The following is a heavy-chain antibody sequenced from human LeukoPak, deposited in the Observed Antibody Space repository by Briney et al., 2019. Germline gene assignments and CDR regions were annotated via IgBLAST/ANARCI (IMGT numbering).Heavy chain of an antibody. J-gene: IGHJ3*02. CDR2: ISYDGSNK. D-gene: IGHD3-10*01. Sequence: GGSLRLSCAASGFTFSSYAMRWVRQAPGKGLEWVAVISYDGSNKYYADSVKGRFTISRDNSKNTLYLQMNSLRAEDTAVYYCARVGAYGGSGSYPGAFDIWGQGTMVTVSS. V-gene: IGHV3-30*04. CDR1: GFTFSSYA. CDR3: ARVGAYGGSGSYPGAFDI.